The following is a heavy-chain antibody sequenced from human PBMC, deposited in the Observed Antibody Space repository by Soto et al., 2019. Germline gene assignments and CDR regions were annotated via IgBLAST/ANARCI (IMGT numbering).Heavy chain of an antibody. CDR2: IYYSGST. CDR1: GGSISSSSYY. Sequence: SETLSLTCTVSGGSISSSSYYWGWIRQPPGKGLEWIGSIYYSGSTYYNPSLKSRVTISVDTSKNQFSLKLSSVTAADTAVYYCARPRIAAVGGDWFDPWGQGTLVTVST. V-gene: IGHV4-39*01. CDR3: ARPRIAAVGGDWFDP. J-gene: IGHJ5*02. D-gene: IGHD6-13*01.